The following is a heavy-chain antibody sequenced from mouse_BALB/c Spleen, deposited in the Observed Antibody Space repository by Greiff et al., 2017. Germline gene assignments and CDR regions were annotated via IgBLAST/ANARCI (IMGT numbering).Heavy chain of an antibody. Sequence: EVQLVESGGGLVQPGGSLKLSCAASGFTFSSYTMSWVRQTPEKRLEWVAYISNGGGSTYYPDTVKGRFTISRDNAKNTLYLQMSSLTSEDTAMYYCAIHELLLQAMDYWGQGTSVTVSS. CDR3: AIHELLLQAMDY. J-gene: IGHJ4*01. CDR2: ISNGGGST. CDR1: GFTFSSYT. D-gene: IGHD1-2*01. V-gene: IGHV5-12-2*01.